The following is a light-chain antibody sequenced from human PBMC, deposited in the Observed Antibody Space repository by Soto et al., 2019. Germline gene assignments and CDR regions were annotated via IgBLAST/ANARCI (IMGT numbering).Light chain of an antibody. J-gene: IGKJ1*01. CDR3: LQYQSYPWT. CDR1: QGIRND. Sequence: DIQMTRSPSSLSASVGDRVTITCRASQGIRNDLGWYQEKPGKAPKRLIYGVSTLQSGVPSRFGGSGSGTEFTLTISSLQPEDLATYYCLQYQSYPWTFGQGTKVEIK. V-gene: IGKV1-17*01. CDR2: GVS.